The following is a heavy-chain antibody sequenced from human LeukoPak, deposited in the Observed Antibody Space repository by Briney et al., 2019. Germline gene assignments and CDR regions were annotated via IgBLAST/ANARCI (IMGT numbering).Heavy chain of an antibody. Sequence: GGSLRLSCAASGFTFSSYAMSWVRQAPGKGLEWVSAISGSGGSTYYADSVKGRFTISRDNSKNTLYLQKNSLRAEDAAVYYCAKDRGGRYSSGWYVGGYWGQGTLVTVSS. D-gene: IGHD6-19*01. CDR2: ISGSGGST. CDR3: AKDRGGRYSSGWYVGGY. CDR1: GFTFSSYA. V-gene: IGHV3-23*01. J-gene: IGHJ4*02.